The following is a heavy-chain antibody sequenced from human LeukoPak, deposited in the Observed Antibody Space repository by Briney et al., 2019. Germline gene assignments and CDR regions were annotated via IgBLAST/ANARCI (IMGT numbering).Heavy chain of an antibody. CDR1: GFTFNTYT. J-gene: IGHJ4*02. Sequence: GGSLRLSCAASGFTFNTYTMSWVRQAPGKGLEWVSVISDTGDTTYYADSVQGRFTISRDNSKSMLYLQMNSLRVEDTAVYYCAKDCFRWAFDYWGPGTLVTVSS. D-gene: IGHD1-26*01. CDR3: AKDCFRWAFDY. V-gene: IGHV3-23*01. CDR2: ISDTGDTT.